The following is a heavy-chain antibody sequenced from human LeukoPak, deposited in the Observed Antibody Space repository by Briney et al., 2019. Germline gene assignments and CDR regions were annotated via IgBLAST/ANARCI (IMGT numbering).Heavy chain of an antibody. CDR3: AKVRPIYYDSRDAFDI. V-gene: IGHV3-23*01. CDR1: GFTFSSYA. CDR2: ISGSGGST. J-gene: IGHJ3*02. D-gene: IGHD3-22*01. Sequence: TGGSLRLSCAASGFTFSSYAMSWVRQAPGKGLEWVSAISGSGGSTYYADSVKGRFTISRDNSKNTLYLQMNSLRAEDRAVYYCAKVRPIYYDSRDAFDIWGQGTMVTVSS.